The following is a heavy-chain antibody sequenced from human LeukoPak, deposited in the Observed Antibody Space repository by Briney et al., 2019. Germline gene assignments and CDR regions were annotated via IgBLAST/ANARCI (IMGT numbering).Heavy chain of an antibody. CDR2: INWNGGST. V-gene: IGHV3-20*01. CDR3: ARDSYYYDSSGYYGMDV. CDR1: GFTFDNYG. D-gene: IGHD3-22*01. J-gene: IGHJ6*02. Sequence: GGSLRLSCAASGFTFDNYGMSWVRQAPGKGLEWVSCINWNGGSTGYADSVKGRFTISRDNAKNSLYLQMNSLRAEETALYHCARDSYYYDSSGYYGMDVWGQGTAVTVSS.